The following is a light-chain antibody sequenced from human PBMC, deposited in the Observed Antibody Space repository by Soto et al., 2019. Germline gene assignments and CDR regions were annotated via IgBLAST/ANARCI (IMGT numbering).Light chain of an antibody. CDR2: KAS. V-gene: IGKV1-5*03. CDR1: QSISGW. CDR3: QQYDGYSRT. J-gene: IGKJ1*01. Sequence: DVQMTQSPSTLSASVGARVPITCRASQSISGWLAWYQQRPGKAPKLMIYKASTLETGVPSRFSGSGSGTEFTLTINNLQPDDFATYYCQQYDGYSRTFGQGTKVDIK.